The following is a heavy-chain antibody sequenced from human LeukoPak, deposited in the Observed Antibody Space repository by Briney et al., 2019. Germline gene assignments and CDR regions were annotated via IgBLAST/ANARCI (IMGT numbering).Heavy chain of an antibody. CDR3: AKTARRIQLWGGVDY. CDR2: ISGDGGST. CDR1: GFTFDDYA. Sequence: GGSLRLSCAASGFTFDDYAMHWVRQAPGKGLEGVSLISGDGGSTYYADSVQGGFTISRDNNKNSLYLQMNSLRTEGTALYCCAKTARRIQLWGGVDYWGQGTLVTVSS. V-gene: IGHV3-43*02. D-gene: IGHD5-18*01. J-gene: IGHJ4*02.